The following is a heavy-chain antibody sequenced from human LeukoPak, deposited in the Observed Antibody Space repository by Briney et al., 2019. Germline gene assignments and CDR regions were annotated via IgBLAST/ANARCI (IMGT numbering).Heavy chain of an antibody. D-gene: IGHD2-2*01. CDR2: INPYSGVT. J-gene: IGHJ4*02. CDR3: ARGGCSSTSCYAYDY. Sequence: ALMKVSCKASGYTFTDYNMHWVRQAPGQGLEWMGWINPYSGVTNYAQKFQARVTMTRDTSIRTAYMEMSSLESEDTAVYYCARGGCSSTSCYAYDYWGQGTLVTVSS. CDR1: GYTFTDYN. V-gene: IGHV1-2*02.